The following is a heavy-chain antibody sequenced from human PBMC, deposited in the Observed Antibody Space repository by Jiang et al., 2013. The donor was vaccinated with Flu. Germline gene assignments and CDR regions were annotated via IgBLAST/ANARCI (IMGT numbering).Heavy chain of an antibody. J-gene: IGHJ6*04. CDR3: STTDFWSVFHGMDV. V-gene: IGHV5-10-1*01. CDR1: GYTFYRLL. D-gene: IGHD3-3*01. Sequence: PGESLRISCQASGYTFYRLLAHLGAPDAREGPGMDGRIDPTDSRTESNPSFQGHVTFSVDKSTSTAYLEWTSLKAADTAMYYCSTTDFWSVFHGMDVWGKGTTVTVSS. CDR2: IDPTDSRT.